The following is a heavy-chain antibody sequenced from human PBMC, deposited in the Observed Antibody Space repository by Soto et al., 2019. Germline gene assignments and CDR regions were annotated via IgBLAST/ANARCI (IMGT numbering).Heavy chain of an antibody. CDR1: GFTFSDHY. CDR2: IRNKANSYTT. Sequence: EVQLVESGGGLVQPGGSQRLSCAASGFTFSDHYMDWVRQAPGKGLEWVGRIRNKANSYTTDYAASVKGRFTISRDDSKVSLYLQMNSLKTEDTAIYYCASDSGKGAYFDYWGHGTLATVSS. J-gene: IGHJ4*01. D-gene: IGHD1-26*01. CDR3: ASDSGKGAYFDY. V-gene: IGHV3-72*01.